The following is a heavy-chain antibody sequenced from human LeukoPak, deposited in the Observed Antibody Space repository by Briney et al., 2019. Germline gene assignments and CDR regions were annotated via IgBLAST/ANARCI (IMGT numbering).Heavy chain of an antibody. D-gene: IGHD3-10*01. CDR3: ARKTDSGSNWFDP. CDR2: INGDGSST. Sequence: GGSLRLSCAASGFTFSRYWMNWVRHVPGKGLVCLSRINGDGSSTSYADYVKGRFTISRDNAKDTLYLQMNSLRPEDTAVYYCARKTDSGSNWFDPWGQGTLVTVSS. CDR1: GFTFSRYW. V-gene: IGHV3-74*01. J-gene: IGHJ5*02.